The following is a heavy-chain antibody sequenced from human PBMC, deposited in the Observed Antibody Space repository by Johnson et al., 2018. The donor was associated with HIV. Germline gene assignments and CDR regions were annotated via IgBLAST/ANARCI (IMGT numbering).Heavy chain of an antibody. D-gene: IGHD6-13*01. CDR2: ISYDGSNK. CDR1: GFTFSTYG. Sequence: QVHLVESGGGVVQPGGSLRLSCAAFGFTFSTYGIHWVRQAPGKGLEWVAVISYDGSNKYYADSVKGRFTISRDNSKNTLYLQMNSLRAEDTAVYYCARARDRSSSRDAFDIWGQGTMVTFSS. J-gene: IGHJ3*02. CDR3: ARARDRSSSRDAFDI. V-gene: IGHV3-30*19.